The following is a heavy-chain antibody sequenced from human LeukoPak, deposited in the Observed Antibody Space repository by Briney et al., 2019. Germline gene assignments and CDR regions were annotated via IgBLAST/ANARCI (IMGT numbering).Heavy chain of an antibody. CDR1: GGSISSSSYY. V-gene: IGHV4-39*07. CDR3: ARSYADIRYPFGSAFDI. Sequence: SETLSLTCTVSGGSISSSSYYWGWIRQPPGKGLEWIGSIYYSGSTYYNPSLKSRVTISVDTSKNQFSLKLSSVTAADTAVYYCARSYADIRYPFGSAFDIWGQGTMVTVSS. CDR2: IYYSGST. J-gene: IGHJ3*02. D-gene: IGHD2-2*01.